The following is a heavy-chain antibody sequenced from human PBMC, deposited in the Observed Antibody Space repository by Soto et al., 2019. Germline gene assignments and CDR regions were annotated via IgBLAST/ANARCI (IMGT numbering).Heavy chain of an antibody. J-gene: IGHJ3*02. CDR3: AKGKQWLVPWFAFDI. CDR2: ISWNSGSI. D-gene: IGHD6-19*01. CDR1: GFTFDDYA. Sequence: PGGSLRLSCAASGFTFDDYAMHWVRQAPGKGLEWVSGISWNSGSIGYADSVKGRFTISRDNAKNSLYLQMNSLRAEDTALYYCAKGKQWLVPWFAFDIWGQGKMVTVSS. V-gene: IGHV3-9*01.